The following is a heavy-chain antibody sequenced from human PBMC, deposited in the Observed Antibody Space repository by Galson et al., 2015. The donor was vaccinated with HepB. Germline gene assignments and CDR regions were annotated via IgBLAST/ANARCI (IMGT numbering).Heavy chain of an antibody. V-gene: IGHV3-20*04. Sequence: SLRLSCAASGFIFHDSGMSWVRQSPGKGLEWVSGINRNGGFTAYADSVKGRFTISRDNAKNSLYLQMNSLRADDTALYYYVRGGFWSGYLGLEYYYCYYMDVWGKGTTVAVPS. CDR2: INRNGGFT. J-gene: IGHJ6*03. CDR1: GFIFHDSG. CDR3: VRGGFWSGYLGLEYYYCYYMDV. D-gene: IGHD3-3*01.